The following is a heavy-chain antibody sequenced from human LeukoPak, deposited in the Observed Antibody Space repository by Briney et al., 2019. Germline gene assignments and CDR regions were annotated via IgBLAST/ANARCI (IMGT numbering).Heavy chain of an antibody. V-gene: IGHV1-46*01. J-gene: IGHJ4*02. D-gene: IGHD5-24*01. CDR1: GYTFTSYY. Sequence: ASVKVSCKASGYTFTSYYMHWVRQAPGQGLEWMGIINPSGGSTSYAQKFQGRVTMTRDTSTSTVYMELSSLRSEDTAVYYCARDHEVRRQRWLPSVGYWGRGTLVTVSS. CDR2: INPSGGST. CDR3: ARDHEVRRQRWLPSVGY.